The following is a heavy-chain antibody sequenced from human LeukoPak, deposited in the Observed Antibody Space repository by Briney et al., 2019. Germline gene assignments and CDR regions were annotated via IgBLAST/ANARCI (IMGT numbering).Heavy chain of an antibody. Sequence: SETLSLTCTVSGGSISSSSYYWGWIRQPPGKGLEWIGSIYYSGSTYYNPSLKSRVTISIDTSKNQFSLKLSSVTAADTAVYYCARFNSGSYQHYFDYWGQGTLVTVSS. CDR1: GGSISSSSYY. CDR2: IYYSGST. J-gene: IGHJ4*02. V-gene: IGHV4-39*07. D-gene: IGHD1-26*01. CDR3: ARFNSGSYQHYFDY.